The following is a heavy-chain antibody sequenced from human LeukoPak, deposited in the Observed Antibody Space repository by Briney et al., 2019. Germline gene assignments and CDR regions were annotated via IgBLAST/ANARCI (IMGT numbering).Heavy chain of an antibody. CDR3: ARDPIPYDFWSGYYYY. CDR1: GYTFTSYG. CDR2: ISAYNGNT. Sequence: ASVNVSCKASGYTFTSYGISWVRQAPGQGLEWMGWISAYNGNTKYAQKLQGRVTMTTDTSTSTAYMELRSLRSDDTAVYYCARDPIPYDFWSGYYYYWGQGTLVTVSS. J-gene: IGHJ4*02. D-gene: IGHD3-3*01. V-gene: IGHV1-18*01.